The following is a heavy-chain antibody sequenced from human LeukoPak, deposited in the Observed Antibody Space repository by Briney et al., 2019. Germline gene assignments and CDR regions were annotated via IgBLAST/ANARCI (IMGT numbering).Heavy chain of an antibody. J-gene: IGHJ4*02. D-gene: IGHD7-27*01. CDR1: GFTFNSYG. Sequence: GGSLRLSCAASGFTFNSYGIHWVRQAPGKGPEWVVYIGTDGSNKYYADSVKGRFTISRDNSKNTLYLQMNSLRTEDTAVYYCAKDSGHWGIDYWGQGTLVTVSS. CDR3: AKDSGHWGIDY. V-gene: IGHV3-30*02. CDR2: IGTDGSNK.